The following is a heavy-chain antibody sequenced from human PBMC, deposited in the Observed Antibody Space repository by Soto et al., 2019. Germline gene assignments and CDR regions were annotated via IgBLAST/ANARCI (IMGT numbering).Heavy chain of an antibody. Sequence: EVQLVESGGGLVQPGGSLRLSCAASGFTFSTYSMNWVRKAPGKGLEWVSYIDSSSSTIYYADSVKGRFTISRDDAKNSLYLQMNSLRDEDTAVYYCARIPARSIVGRIDNWGQGTLVTVSS. CDR3: ARIPARSIVGRIDN. CDR2: IDSSSSTI. V-gene: IGHV3-48*02. J-gene: IGHJ4*02. CDR1: GFTFSTYS. D-gene: IGHD6-6*01.